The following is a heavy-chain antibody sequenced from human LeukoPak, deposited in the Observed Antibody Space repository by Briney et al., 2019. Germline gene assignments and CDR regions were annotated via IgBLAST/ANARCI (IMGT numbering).Heavy chain of an antibody. Sequence: PGGSLRLSCAASGFTFSSYGMHWVRQAPGKGLEWVAVIWYEGSNKYYADSVRGRFTISRANTKKTLFLQMNSLSAKTTAFYYGAKDHARGNYYGGYFDYWGQGTLVTVSS. D-gene: IGHD1-26*01. J-gene: IGHJ4*02. CDR3: AKDHARGNYYGGYFDY. CDR1: GFTFSSYG. V-gene: IGHV3-33*06. CDR2: IWYEGSNK.